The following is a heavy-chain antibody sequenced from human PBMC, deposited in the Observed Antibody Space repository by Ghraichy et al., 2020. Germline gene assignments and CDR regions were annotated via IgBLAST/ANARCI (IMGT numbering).Heavy chain of an antibody. CDR3: ARVISRAAAGRILWY. Sequence: VSVKVSCKASGYTFTGYYMHWVRQAPGQGLEWMGWINPNSGGTNYAQKFQGRVTMTRDTSISTAYMELSRLRSDDTAVYYCARVISRAAAGRILWYWGQGTLVTVSS. J-gene: IGHJ4*02. D-gene: IGHD6-13*01. V-gene: IGHV1-2*02. CDR2: INPNSGGT. CDR1: GYTFTGYY.